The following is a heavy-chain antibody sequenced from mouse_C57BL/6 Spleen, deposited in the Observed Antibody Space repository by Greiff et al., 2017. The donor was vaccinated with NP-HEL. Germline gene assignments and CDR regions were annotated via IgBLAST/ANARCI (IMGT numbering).Heavy chain of an antibody. D-gene: IGHD2-2*01. CDR2: IWSDGST. J-gene: IGHJ4*01. V-gene: IGHV2-6-1*01. Sequence: VMLVESGPGLVAPSQSLSITCTVSGFSLTSYGVHWVRQPPGKGLEWLVVIWSDGSTNYNSALKSRLSISKDNSKSQVFLKMNSLQTDDTAMYYCARHGGYRERSYAMDYWGQGTSVTVSS. CDR1: GFSLTSYG. CDR3: ARHGGYRERSYAMDY.